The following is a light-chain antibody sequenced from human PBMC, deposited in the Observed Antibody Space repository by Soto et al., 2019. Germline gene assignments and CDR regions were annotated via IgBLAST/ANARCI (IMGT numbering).Light chain of an antibody. Sequence: DIQMTQSPSSLSASVGDRVTISCRASQSISNYLNWYQQKPGKAPKLLIYASFTLQSGVPSRFNGTGSGTDSTLTSSSLQPNFFGTLFCQQSYRSSETFGQGNKVEI. V-gene: IGKV1-39*01. CDR3: QQSYRSSET. CDR1: QSISNY. J-gene: IGKJ1*01. CDR2: ASF.